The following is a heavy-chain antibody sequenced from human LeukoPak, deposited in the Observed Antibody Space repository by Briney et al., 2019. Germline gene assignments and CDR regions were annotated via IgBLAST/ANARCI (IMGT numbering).Heavy chain of an antibody. CDR1: GGTFSSYA. J-gene: IGHJ4*02. CDR2: IIPIFGTA. CDR3: ALEGYSYGYVDY. V-gene: IGHV1-69*13. D-gene: IGHD5-18*01. Sequence: ASVKVSCKASGGTFSSYAISGVRQAPGQGLEWMGGIIPIFGTANYAQKFQGRVTITADESTSTAYMELSSLRSEDTAVYYCALEGYSYGYVDYWGQGTLVTVSS.